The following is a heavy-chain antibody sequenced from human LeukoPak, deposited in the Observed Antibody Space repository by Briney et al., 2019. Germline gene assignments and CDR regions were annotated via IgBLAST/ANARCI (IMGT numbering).Heavy chain of an antibody. Sequence: GGSLRLSCAASGFTFSSYSMNWVRQAPGKGLEWVSSISSSSSYIYYADSVKGRFTISRDNAKNSLYLQMNSLRAEDTAVYYCARDIVVVVAAKSYYYGMDVRGQGTTVTVSS. CDR2: ISSSSSYI. D-gene: IGHD2-15*01. CDR3: ARDIVVVVAAKSYYYGMDV. CDR1: GFTFSSYS. J-gene: IGHJ6*02. V-gene: IGHV3-21*01.